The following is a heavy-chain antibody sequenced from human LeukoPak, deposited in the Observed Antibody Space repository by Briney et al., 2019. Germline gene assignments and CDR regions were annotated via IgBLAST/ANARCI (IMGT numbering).Heavy chain of an antibody. CDR1: GGSFSGYY. CDR3: PKAQNNNNRSGNSGGRPSSSSYGMDV. CDR2: INHSGST. V-gene: IGHV4-34*01. J-gene: IGHJ6*04. D-gene: IGHD3-22*01. Sequence: SETLSLTCAVYGGSFSGYYWSWIRQPPGKGLEWIGEINHSGSTNYNPSLKSRVTISVDTSKNQFSLKLSSVTAADTAVYYFPKAQNNNNRSGNSGGRPSSSSYGMDVWAKGPTVPVSP.